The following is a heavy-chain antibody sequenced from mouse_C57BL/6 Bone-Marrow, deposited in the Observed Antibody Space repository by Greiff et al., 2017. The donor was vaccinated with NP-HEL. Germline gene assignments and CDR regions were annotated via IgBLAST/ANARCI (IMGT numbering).Heavy chain of an antibody. CDR2: IGPGSGST. V-gene: IGHV1-77*01. CDR1: GYTFTDYY. Sequence: VKLQESGAELVKPGASVKISCKASGYTFTDYYINWVKQRPGQGLEWIGKIGPGSGSTYYNEKFKGKATLTADKSSSTAYMQLSSLTSEDSAVYFCARSGDDGYHDYYAMDYWGQGTSVTVSS. CDR3: ARSGDDGYHDYYAMDY. J-gene: IGHJ4*01. D-gene: IGHD2-3*01.